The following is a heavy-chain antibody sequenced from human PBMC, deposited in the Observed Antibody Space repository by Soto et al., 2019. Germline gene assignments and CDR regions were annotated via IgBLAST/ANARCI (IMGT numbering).Heavy chain of an antibody. V-gene: IGHV3-23*01. CDR2: ISGSGGST. CDR1: GFTFSSYA. J-gene: IGHJ5*02. Sequence: PGGSLRLSCAASGFTFSSYAMSWVRQAPGKGLEWVSAISGSGGSTYYADSVKGRFTISRDNSKNTLYLQMNSLRAEDTAVYYCAKDPPTVTTMWGGPNWFDPWGQGTLVTVSS. CDR3: AKDPPTVTTMWGGPNWFDP. D-gene: IGHD4-17*01.